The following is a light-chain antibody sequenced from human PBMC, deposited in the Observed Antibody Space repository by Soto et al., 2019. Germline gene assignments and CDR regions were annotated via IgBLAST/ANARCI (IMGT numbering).Light chain of an antibody. CDR1: SSDVGRYNY. CDR3: SSYTTSSTVV. V-gene: IGLV2-14*01. CDR2: DVT. Sequence: QSALTQPASVSGSPGQSITLSCTGTSSDVGRYNYVSWYQQYPGKAPKLMIYDVTHRPSGVSNRFSGSKSGNTASLTISGLQAEDEADYYCSSYTTSSTVVFGGGTKLTVL. J-gene: IGLJ2*01.